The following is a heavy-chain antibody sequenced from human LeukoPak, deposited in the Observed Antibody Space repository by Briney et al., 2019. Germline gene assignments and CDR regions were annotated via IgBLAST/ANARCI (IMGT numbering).Heavy chain of an antibody. CDR3: AREGFCSGGSCYSGNAFDI. J-gene: IGHJ3*02. CDR2: ISSSSSYI. V-gene: IGHV3-21*01. CDR1: GFTFSSYT. D-gene: IGHD2-15*01. Sequence: GGSLRLSCAASGFTFSSYTMNWVHQAPGKGLEWVSSISSSSSYIYYADSMKGRFTISRDNAKNSVYLQMNSLRAEDTAVYYCAREGFCSGGSCYSGNAFDIWGQGTMVTVSS.